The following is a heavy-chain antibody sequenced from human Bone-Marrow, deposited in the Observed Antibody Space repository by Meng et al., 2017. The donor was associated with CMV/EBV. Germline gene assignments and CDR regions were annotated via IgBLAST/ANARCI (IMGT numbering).Heavy chain of an antibody. CDR3: AKDSKRSNRYYDFWSGYSHDAFDI. V-gene: IGHV3-43D*03. CDR1: GFTFDDYA. D-gene: IGHD3-3*01. J-gene: IGHJ3*02. Sequence: GESLKISCAASGFTFDDYAMHWVRQAPGKGLEWVSLISWDGGSTYYADSVKGRFTISRDNSKNSLYLQMNSLRAEDTALYYCAKDSKRSNRYYDFWSGYSHDAFDIWGQGTRVTVSS. CDR2: ISWDGGST.